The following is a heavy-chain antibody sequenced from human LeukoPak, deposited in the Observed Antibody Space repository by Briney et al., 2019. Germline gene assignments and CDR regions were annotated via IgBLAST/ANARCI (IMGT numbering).Heavy chain of an antibody. V-gene: IGHV4-38-2*02. D-gene: IGHD3-3*01. CDR3: ARGGYHSPAFDM. J-gene: IGHJ3*02. CDR2: IYHSGST. Sequence: PSETLSLTCNVSGYSISSGYYWGWVRQPPGKGLEWIGSIYHSGSTYYNPSLKSRVTISGDTSKNQFSLKLNSVTAADTAVYYCARGGYHSPAFDMWGQGTMVTVSS. CDR1: GYSISSGYY.